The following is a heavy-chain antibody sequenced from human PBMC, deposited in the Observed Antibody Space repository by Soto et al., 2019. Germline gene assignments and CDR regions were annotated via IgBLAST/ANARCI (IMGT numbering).Heavy chain of an antibody. CDR2: VSNSGDKT. J-gene: IGHJ4*02. CDR3: ARGILTCVGHGLYFDY. V-gene: IGHV3-23*01. Sequence: EVQLLESGGGLVQPGGSLRLSCAASGFTFSNYAMSWVRQAPGKGLEWVSDVSNSGDKTFYTDSVRGRFTISRDNSRNTLYLQMNNLRAEDTARYYCARGILTCVGHGLYFDYWGPGILATVSS. CDR1: GFTFSNYA. D-gene: IGHD2-21*01.